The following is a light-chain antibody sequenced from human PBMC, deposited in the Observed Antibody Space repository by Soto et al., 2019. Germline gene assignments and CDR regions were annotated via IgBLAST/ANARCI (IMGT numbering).Light chain of an antibody. V-gene: IGKV3-20*01. CDR1: QSVSNY. CDR2: GAS. J-gene: IGKJ1*01. CDR3: QQYGSSLWT. Sequence: EIVLTQSPGTLSLSAGERATLSCRASQSVSNYFVWYQQKPGQAPRLLIYGASSRATGIPDRFGGSGSGTDFTLTISRLEPEDFAVYYCQQYGSSLWTFGQGTKVDIK.